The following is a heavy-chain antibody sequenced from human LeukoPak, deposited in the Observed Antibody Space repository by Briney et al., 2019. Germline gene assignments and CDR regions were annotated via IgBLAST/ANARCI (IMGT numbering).Heavy chain of an antibody. D-gene: IGHD4-17*01. V-gene: IGHV3-23*01. CDR1: GFTFSSYA. Sequence: GGSLRLSCTASGFTFSSYAMNWVRQAPGKGLEWVSSISGSSDTTFYADSVRGRFAVSRDNSKNTLYLQMNSLRAEDTDIYYCAKAFDYGDYFDYWGQGTLVTVSS. J-gene: IGHJ4*02. CDR3: AKAFDYGDYFDY. CDR2: ISGSSDTT.